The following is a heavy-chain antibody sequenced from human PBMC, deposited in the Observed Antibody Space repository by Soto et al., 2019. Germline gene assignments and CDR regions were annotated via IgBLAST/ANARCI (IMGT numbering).Heavy chain of an antibody. D-gene: IGHD4-17*01. V-gene: IGHV3-23*01. CDR1: GFTFSSYA. CDR3: AKDLTTVSKGPLYYFDY. Sequence: GGSLRLSCAASGFTFSSYAMNWVRQAPGKGLEWVSVISGSGGSTFYADSVKGRFTISRDNSKNTLYLQMNSLRAEDTAVYYCAKDLTTVSKGPLYYFDYWGQGTLVTVSS. CDR2: ISGSGGST. J-gene: IGHJ4*02.